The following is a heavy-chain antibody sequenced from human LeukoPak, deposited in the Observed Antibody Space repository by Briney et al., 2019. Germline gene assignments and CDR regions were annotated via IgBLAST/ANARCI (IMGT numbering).Heavy chain of an antibody. D-gene: IGHD6-19*01. CDR2: LYYSGST. J-gene: IGHJ4*02. CDR3: ARHQSSSAWYEV. V-gene: IGHV4-59*08. CDR1: GGSFSGCY. Sequence: TSETLSLTCTVSGGSFSGCYWSWIRQPPGKGLEWIGFLYYSGSTNYNPSLRSRVTISVDTSKNQSSLKLRSVTAADTAVYYCARHQSSSAWYEVWGQGNLVSVSS.